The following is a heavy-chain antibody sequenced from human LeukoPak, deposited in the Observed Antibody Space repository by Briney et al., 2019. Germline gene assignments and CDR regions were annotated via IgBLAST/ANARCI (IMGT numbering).Heavy chain of an antibody. Sequence: ASVKVSCKASGYTFTSYAMHWVRQAPGQRLEWMGWINAGNGNTKYSQKFQGRVNITRDTSASTVYMELSSLRSEDTAVYYCARDGVSWFAVIPALAVNWFDPWGQGTLVTVSS. CDR1: GYTFTSYA. D-gene: IGHD3-10*01. V-gene: IGHV1-3*01. CDR2: INAGNGNT. J-gene: IGHJ5*02. CDR3: ARDGVSWFAVIPALAVNWFDP.